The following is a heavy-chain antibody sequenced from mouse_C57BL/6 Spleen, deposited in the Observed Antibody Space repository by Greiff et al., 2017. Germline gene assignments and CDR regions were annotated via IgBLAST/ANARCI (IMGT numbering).Heavy chain of an antibody. CDR2: IYPGSGNT. D-gene: IGHD1-1*01. Sequence: QVQLQQSGAELVRPGASVKLSCKASGYTFTDYYINWVKQRPGQGLEWIARIYPGSGNTYYNEKFKGKATLTAEKSSSTADMQLSSLTSEDSAVYFCARSGTTVVDDWYFDVWGTGTTVTVSS. CDR3: ARSGTTVVDDWYFDV. V-gene: IGHV1-76*01. CDR1: GYTFTDYY. J-gene: IGHJ1*03.